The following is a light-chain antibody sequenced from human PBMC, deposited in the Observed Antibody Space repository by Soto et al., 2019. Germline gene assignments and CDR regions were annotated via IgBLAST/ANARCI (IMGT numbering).Light chain of an antibody. CDR1: SSGVGSYNL. CDR3: CSYAGSSTSVV. V-gene: IGLV2-23*02. CDR2: EVS. J-gene: IGLJ2*01. Sequence: QSALTQPASVSGSPGQSITISCTGTSSGVGSYNLVSWYQQHPGKAPKLMIYEVSERPSGVSNRFSGSKSDNTASLTISGRQAEDEADYYCCSYAGSSTSVVFGGGTKLTVL.